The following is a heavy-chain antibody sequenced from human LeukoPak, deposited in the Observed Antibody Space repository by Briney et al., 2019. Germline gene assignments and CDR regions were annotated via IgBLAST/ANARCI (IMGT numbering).Heavy chain of an antibody. V-gene: IGHV3-74*01. D-gene: IGHD2-2*01. CDR2: INSDGSGT. CDR1: GFTFSTSW. Sequence: GGSLRLSCAASGFTFSTSWMHWVRQAPGKGLVWVSRINSDGSGTTYADSVKGRFTISRDNAKNTLYLQMNSLRAEDTAVYYCARANIVVVPAFAFDIWGQGTMVTVSS. CDR3: ARANIVVVPAFAFDI. J-gene: IGHJ3*02.